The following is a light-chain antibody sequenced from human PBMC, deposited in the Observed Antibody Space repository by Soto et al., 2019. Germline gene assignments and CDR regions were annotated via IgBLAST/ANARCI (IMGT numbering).Light chain of an antibody. J-gene: IGKJ5*01. CDR2: GAS. Sequence: EIVLTQSPGTLSLSHGERATLSCRASQSVSSSYLAWYQQKPGQAPRLLIYGASGRATGIPDRFSGSGSGTDFTLTISRLEPEDFAVYYCQQYSSSRITFGQGTRLEIK. CDR1: QSVSSSY. CDR3: QQYSSSRIT. V-gene: IGKV3-20*01.